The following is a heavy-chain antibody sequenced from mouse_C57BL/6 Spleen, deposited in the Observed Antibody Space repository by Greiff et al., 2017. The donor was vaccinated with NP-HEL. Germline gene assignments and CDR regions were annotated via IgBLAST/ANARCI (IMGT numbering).Heavy chain of an antibody. CDR2: ISYDGSN. D-gene: IGHD2-3*01. CDR1: GYSITSGYY. CDR3: AREGGYYRGMDY. J-gene: IGHJ4*01. Sequence: EVQLVESGPGLVKPSQSLSLTCSVTGYSITSGYYWNWIRQFPGNKLEWMGYISYDGSNNYNPSLKNRISITRDTSKNQFFLKLNSVTTEDTATYYCAREGGYYRGMDYWGQGTSVTVSS. V-gene: IGHV3-6*01.